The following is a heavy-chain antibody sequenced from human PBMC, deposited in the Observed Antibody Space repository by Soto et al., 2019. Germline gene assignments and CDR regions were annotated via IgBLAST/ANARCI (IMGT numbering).Heavy chain of an antibody. CDR2: IYYSGST. Sequence: SETLCFTWIFSGGSISIYYWHWIRQPPGKGLEWIGYIYYSGSTNYNPSLKSRVTISVDTSKNQFSLKLSSVTAADTAVYYCAREGRGAVAGKTRGGWFDPWGHGTLVTVSS. CDR1: GGSISIYY. CDR3: AREGRGAVAGKTRGGWFDP. J-gene: IGHJ5*02. D-gene: IGHD6-19*01. V-gene: IGHV4-59*01.